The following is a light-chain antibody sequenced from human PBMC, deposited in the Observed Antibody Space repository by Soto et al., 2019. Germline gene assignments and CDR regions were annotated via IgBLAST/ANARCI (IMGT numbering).Light chain of an antibody. V-gene: IGKV1-39*01. J-gene: IGKJ1*01. Sequence: DILMTQSPSSLSASVGDRVTITCRASQSISNYLNWYQQKPGKAPKVLIYAASTLQSGVPSRFSGSGSGTTFTLTITSLQPEDFATYYCQQSYSTWTFGQGTKVDIK. CDR3: QQSYSTWT. CDR1: QSISNY. CDR2: AAS.